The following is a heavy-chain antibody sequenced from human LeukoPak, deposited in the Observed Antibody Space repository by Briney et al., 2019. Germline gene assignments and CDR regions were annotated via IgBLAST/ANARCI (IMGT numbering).Heavy chain of an antibody. CDR1: GYTFTSYY. J-gene: IGHJ6*02. CDR3: ARRVVYGYLGYYYYGMDV. Sequence: ASVKVSCTASGYTFTSYYMHWVRQAPGQGLEWMGIINPSGGSTSYAQKFQGRVTMTRDTSTSTVYMELSSLRSEDTAVYYCARRVVYGYLGYYYYGMDVWGQGTTVTVSS. V-gene: IGHV1-46*01. CDR2: INPSGGST. D-gene: IGHD5-18*01.